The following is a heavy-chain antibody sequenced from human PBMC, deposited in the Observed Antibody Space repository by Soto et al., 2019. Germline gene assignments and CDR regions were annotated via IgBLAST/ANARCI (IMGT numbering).Heavy chain of an antibody. CDR1: GYRFTNYW. V-gene: IGHV5-51*01. CDR2: IYPGDSDT. D-gene: IGHD1-7*01. CDR3: AREVRKGWNWPSSNWFDP. J-gene: IGHJ5*02. Sequence: PGESLKISCKGSGYRFTNYWIGWVRQMPGKGLEWMGIIYPGDSDTRYSPSFQGQVTISADKSINTAYLQWSSLKASDTAMYYCAREVRKGWNWPSSNWFDPWGQGTLVTVSS.